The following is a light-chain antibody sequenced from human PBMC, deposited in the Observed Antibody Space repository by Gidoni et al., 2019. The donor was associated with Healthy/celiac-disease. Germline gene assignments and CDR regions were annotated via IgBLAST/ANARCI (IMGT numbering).Light chain of an antibody. V-gene: IGKV1-33*01. J-gene: IGKJ4*01. CDR1: HDISNY. CDR3: QQYDNLPLT. Sequence: DIQMTQSPSSLSASVGDRVTITCQASHDISNYLNWYQQKPGQAPKLLIYDASNLETGVPSRFSRSGSGTDFTFTISSLQPEDIATYYCQQYDNLPLTFGGGTKVEIK. CDR2: DAS.